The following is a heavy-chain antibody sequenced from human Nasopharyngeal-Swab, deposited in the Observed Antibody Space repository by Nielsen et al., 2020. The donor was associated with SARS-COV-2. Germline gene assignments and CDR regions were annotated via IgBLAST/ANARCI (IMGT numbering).Heavy chain of an antibody. CDR2: IRSKANSYAT. CDR1: GFTFSGSA. J-gene: IGHJ6*02. V-gene: IGHV3-73*01. Sequence: GGSLRLSCAASGFTFSGSAMHWVRQASGKGLEWVGRIRSKANSYATAYAASVKGRFTISRDDSKNTAYLQMNSLKTEDTAVYYCTRHKYHYYDSSGGMDVWGQGTTVTVSS. CDR3: TRHKYHYYDSSGGMDV. D-gene: IGHD3-22*01.